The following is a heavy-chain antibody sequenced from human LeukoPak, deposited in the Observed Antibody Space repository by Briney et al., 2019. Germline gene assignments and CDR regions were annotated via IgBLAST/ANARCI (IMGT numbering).Heavy chain of an antibody. Sequence: GGSLRLSCAASGFAFSNYAMSWVRQAPGKGLEWVSTISGSGVSTYYADSVKGQFTISRDNSKNTLYLQMNSLRAEDTALYFCAQWSRYFDYWGQGTLVTVSS. CDR2: ISGSGVST. D-gene: IGHD1-26*01. V-gene: IGHV3-23*01. CDR3: AQWSRYFDY. CDR1: GFAFSNYA. J-gene: IGHJ4*02.